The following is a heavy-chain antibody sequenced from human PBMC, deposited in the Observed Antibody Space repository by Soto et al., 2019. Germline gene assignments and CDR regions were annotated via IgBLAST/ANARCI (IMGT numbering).Heavy chain of an antibody. Sequence: EVQLLESGGGLVQPGGSLRLSCAASGFTFSSYAMSWVRQAPGKGLEWVSAISCSGGSTYYADYVKGRFTISRDNSKNTLYMQMNRLRAEDTAVYYCAKENGYSSSWFEFDYWGQGTQVTVSS. CDR1: GFTFSSYA. D-gene: IGHD6-13*01. CDR2: ISCSGGST. V-gene: IGHV3-23*01. CDR3: AKENGYSSSWFEFDY. J-gene: IGHJ4*02.